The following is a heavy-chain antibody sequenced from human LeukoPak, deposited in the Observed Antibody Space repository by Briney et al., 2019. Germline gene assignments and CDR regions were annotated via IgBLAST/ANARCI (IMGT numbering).Heavy chain of an antibody. Sequence: GESLKISCKGSGYSFTSYWIGWVRQMPGKGLEWMGIIYPGDSDTRYSPSFQGQVTISADKSISTAYLQWSSLKASDTAMYYCARRGVYRFCSGGSCYEDNAFDIWGQGTMVTVSS. CDR2: IYPGDSDT. J-gene: IGHJ3*02. CDR1: GYSFTSYW. V-gene: IGHV5-51*01. D-gene: IGHD2-15*01. CDR3: ARRGVYRFCSGGSCYEDNAFDI.